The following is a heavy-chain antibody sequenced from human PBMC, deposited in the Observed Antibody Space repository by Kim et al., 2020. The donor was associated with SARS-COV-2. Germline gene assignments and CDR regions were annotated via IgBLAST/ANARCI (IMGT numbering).Heavy chain of an antibody. D-gene: IGHD6-19*01. J-gene: IGHJ4*02. CDR2: IYASGTT. Sequence: SETLSLTCTVSGGSINNYYWSWIRQPAGKGLEWIGRIYASGTTNYNPSLKSRVTMSVDTSKNQFSLNLSSVTAADTAVYYCARGGGYSSGKAKFVYWGQGTLVTASS. CDR1: GGSINNYY. CDR3: ARGGGYSSGKAKFVY. V-gene: IGHV4-4*07.